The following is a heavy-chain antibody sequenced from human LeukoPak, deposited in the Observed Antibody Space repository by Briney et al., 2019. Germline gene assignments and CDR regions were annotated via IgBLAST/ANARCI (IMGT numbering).Heavy chain of an antibody. J-gene: IGHJ5*02. CDR2: INHSGST. D-gene: IGHD3-10*01. CDR1: GGSFSGYY. V-gene: IGHV4-34*01. Sequence: PSETLSLTCAVYGGSFSGYYWSRIRQPPGKGLEWIGEINHSGSTNYNPSLKSRVTISVDTSKNQFSLKLSSVTAADTAVYYCARSVYYGSGSYYSHNWFDPWGQGTLVTVSS. CDR3: ARSVYYGSGSYYSHNWFDP.